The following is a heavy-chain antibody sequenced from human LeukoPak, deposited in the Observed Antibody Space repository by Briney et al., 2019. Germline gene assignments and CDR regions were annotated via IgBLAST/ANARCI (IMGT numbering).Heavy chain of an antibody. CDR2: ISAYNGNT. CDR3: ARDAYGDYVPDYFDS. D-gene: IGHD4-17*01. CDR1: GYTFTSYG. V-gene: IGHV1-18*01. Sequence: GASVKVSCKASGYTFTSYGISWVRQAPGQGLEWMGWISAYNGNTNYAQKLQGRVTMTTDTSTSTAYMELRSLRSEDTAVYYCARDAYGDYVPDYFDSWGQGTLVTVSS. J-gene: IGHJ4*02.